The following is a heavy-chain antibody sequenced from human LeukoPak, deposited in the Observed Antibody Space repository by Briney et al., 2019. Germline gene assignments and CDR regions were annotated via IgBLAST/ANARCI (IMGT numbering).Heavy chain of an antibody. CDR2: ISSSGSTI. J-gene: IGHJ4*02. CDR1: GFTFSSYA. Sequence: GGSLRHSCAASGFTFSSYAMSWIRQAPGKGLEWVSYISSSGSTIYYADSVKGRFTISRDNAKNSLYLQMNSLRAEDTAVYYCARFADGIQLWSLDYWGQGTLVTVSS. CDR3: ARFADGIQLWSLDY. D-gene: IGHD5-18*01. V-gene: IGHV3-11*01.